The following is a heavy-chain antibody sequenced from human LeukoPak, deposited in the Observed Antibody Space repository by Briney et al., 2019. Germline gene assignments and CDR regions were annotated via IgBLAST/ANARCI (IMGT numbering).Heavy chain of an antibody. J-gene: IGHJ4*02. CDR1: GFTFSCYA. D-gene: IGHD3-10*01. V-gene: IGHV3-23*01. CDR2: ISGSGGST. Sequence: GESLRLSCPASGFTFSCYAMSWVRQAPGKGLEWVSAISGSGGSTYYADSVKGRFTISRDNSKNTLYLQMDSLRAEDTAVYYCAKAPMVRGAVFDYWGQGTLVTVSS. CDR3: AKAPMVRGAVFDY.